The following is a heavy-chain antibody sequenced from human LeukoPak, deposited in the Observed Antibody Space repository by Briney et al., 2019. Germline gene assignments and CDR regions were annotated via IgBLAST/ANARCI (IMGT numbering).Heavy chain of an antibody. CDR2: IYYSGST. Sequence: SETLSLTCTISGGSVGSSYWNWIRQPPGKGLEWIGYIYYSGSTNYSPSLKSRVTISVDTSKNQFYLKLNSVTAADTAVYYCARDPRRFGELPPGAFDVWGQGTMVTVSS. D-gene: IGHD3-10*01. V-gene: IGHV4-59*02. CDR3: ARDPRRFGELPPGAFDV. J-gene: IGHJ3*01. CDR1: GGSVGSSY.